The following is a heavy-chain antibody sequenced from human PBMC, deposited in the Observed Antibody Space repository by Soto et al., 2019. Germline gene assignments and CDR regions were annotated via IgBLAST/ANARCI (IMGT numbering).Heavy chain of an antibody. CDR3: ARDRVDCSGGNCWRSVEDT. J-gene: IGHJ5*02. CDR1: GYTFTNYY. CDR2: IDPSGGGT. Sequence: QVQLVQSGAELKKPGASVMVCCEASGYTFTNYYMHWVRQAPGQGLEWMGIIDPSGGGTSYAQKFQGRLTMTRDTSTSTVYMELSSLKSEDTAVYYCARDRVDCSGGNCWRSVEDTWGQGTLVTVSS. D-gene: IGHD2-15*01. V-gene: IGHV1-46*01.